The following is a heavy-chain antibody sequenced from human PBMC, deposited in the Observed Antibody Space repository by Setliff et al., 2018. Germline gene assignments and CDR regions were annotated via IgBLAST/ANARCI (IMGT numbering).Heavy chain of an antibody. Sequence: KASETLSLTCAVYGGSFSGYYWSWIRQPPGKGLEWIGEINHSGSTNYNPSLKSRVTISVDTSKNQFSLKLSSVTAADTAVYYCARRMNRYYYYYMDVWGKGTTVTVSS. V-gene: IGHV4-34*01. CDR2: INHSGST. D-gene: IGHD2-15*01. CDR3: ARRMNRYYYYYMDV. J-gene: IGHJ6*03. CDR1: GGSFSGYY.